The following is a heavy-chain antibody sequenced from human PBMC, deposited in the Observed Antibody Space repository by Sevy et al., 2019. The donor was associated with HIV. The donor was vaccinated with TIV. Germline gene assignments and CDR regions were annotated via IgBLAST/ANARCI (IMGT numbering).Heavy chain of an antibody. CDR2: ISSSSTYI. D-gene: IGHD2-15*01. Sequence: GGSLRLSCAASAFTFSSYNMNWVRQAPGKGLEWVSSISSSSTYIYYADSVKGRFTISRDNAKNSLYLQMNSLRAEDTAVYYCARDLVLPATTDYYYYGMDVWGQGTTVTVSS. CDR1: AFTFSSYN. J-gene: IGHJ6*02. CDR3: ARDLVLPATTDYYYYGMDV. V-gene: IGHV3-21*01.